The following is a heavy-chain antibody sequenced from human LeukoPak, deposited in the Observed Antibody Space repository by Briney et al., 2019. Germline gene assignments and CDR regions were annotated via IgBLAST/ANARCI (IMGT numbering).Heavy chain of an antibody. D-gene: IGHD6-19*01. CDR3: AKLRAGDYFDY. Sequence: GGSLRLSCAASGFTFSSYWMSWVRQAPGKGLEWVANIKEDGSEKYYVDSVKGRLTISRDTAKSSLYLQMNSLRAEDTAVYYCAKLRAGDYFDYWGQGTLVTVSS. CDR2: IKEDGSEK. V-gene: IGHV3-7*02. J-gene: IGHJ4*02. CDR1: GFTFSSYW.